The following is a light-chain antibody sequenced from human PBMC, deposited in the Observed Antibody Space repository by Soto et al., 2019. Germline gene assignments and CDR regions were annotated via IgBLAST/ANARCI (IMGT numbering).Light chain of an antibody. V-gene: IGLV1-40*01. Sequence: QSVLTQPPSVSGAPGQRVTISCTGSSSNIGAGYTVHWYQQLPGTAPKLLIYGDHNRPSGVPDRFSGSKSGTSASLAITGLQADDGADYYCQSYDNSLSAFVFGTGTKVTV. CDR1: SSNIGAGYT. J-gene: IGLJ1*01. CDR3: QSYDNSLSAFV. CDR2: GDH.